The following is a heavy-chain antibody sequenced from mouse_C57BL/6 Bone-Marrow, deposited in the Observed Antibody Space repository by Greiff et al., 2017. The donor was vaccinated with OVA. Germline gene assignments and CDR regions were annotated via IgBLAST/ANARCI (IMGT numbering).Heavy chain of an antibody. V-gene: IGHV5-17*01. D-gene: IGHD6-1*01. J-gene: IGHJ3*01. CDR3: ARPSALAY. Sequence: EVQLVESGGGLVKPGGSLKLSCAASGFTFSDYGMHWVRQAPEKGLEWVAYISSGSSTIYYADTVKGRFTISRDNAKNTLFLQMTSLRSEDTAMYYCARPSALAYWGQGTLVTVSA. CDR2: ISSGSSTI. CDR1: GFTFSDYG.